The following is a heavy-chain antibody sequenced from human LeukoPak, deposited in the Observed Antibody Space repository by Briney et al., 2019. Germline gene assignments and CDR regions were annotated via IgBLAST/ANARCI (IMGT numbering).Heavy chain of an antibody. V-gene: IGHV1-8*01. J-gene: IGHJ3*02. CDR1: GYTFTSYD. CDR3: ARSEMSGGWGGGAFDI. CDR2: MNPNSGNT. Sequence: ASVKVSCKASGYTFTSYDINWVRQATGQGLEWMGWMNPNSGNTGYAQKFQGRVTMTRNTSISTAYMELSSLRSEDTAVYYCARSEMSGGWGGGAFDIWGQGTMVTVSS. D-gene: IGHD2-15*01.